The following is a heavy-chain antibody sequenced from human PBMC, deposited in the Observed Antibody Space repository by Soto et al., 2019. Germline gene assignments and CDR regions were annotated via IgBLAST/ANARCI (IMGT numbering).Heavy chain of an antibody. Sequence: QVQLVQSGAEVKKPESSVKVSCRAPGGTFSTYAISWVRQAPGQGLEWMGGIIPMFGTANYAQRFQDRVTITADESTIRVYLELSSLRCEDTAVSFCAGGIQLLLRRINNGYSGWGPGTLVTVSS. CDR2: IIPMFGTA. CDR1: GGTFSTYA. D-gene: IGHD1-26*01. CDR3: AGGIQLLLRRINNGYSG. J-gene: IGHJ4*02. V-gene: IGHV1-69*12.